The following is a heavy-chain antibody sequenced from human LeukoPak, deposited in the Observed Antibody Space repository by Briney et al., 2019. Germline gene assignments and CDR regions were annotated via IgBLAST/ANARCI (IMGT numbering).Heavy chain of an antibody. V-gene: IGHV3-7*01. CDR3: ARDPGPGEEDY. CDR2: IQQDGSEK. CDR1: GFTFSNYG. J-gene: IGHJ4*02. D-gene: IGHD1-14*01. Sequence: GGSLRLSCAASGFTFSNYGMSWVRQAPGKGLEWVANIQQDGSEKYYVDSVKGRFTISRDNAKNSLYLQMNSLRAEDTAVYYCARDPGPGEEDYWGQGTLVTVSS.